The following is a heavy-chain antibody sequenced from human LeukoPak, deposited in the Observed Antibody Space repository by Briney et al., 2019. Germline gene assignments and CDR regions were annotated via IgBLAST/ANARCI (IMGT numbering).Heavy chain of an antibody. D-gene: IGHD4-11*01. Sequence: HAGGSLRLSCAASGFTFSSYEMNWVRQAPGKGLEWVSYISSSGSTIYYADSVKGRFTISRDNAKNSLYLQMNSLRAGDTAVYYCARDRITTSEIDYWGQGTLVTVSS. CDR1: GFTFSSYE. J-gene: IGHJ4*02. V-gene: IGHV3-48*03. CDR3: ARDRITTSEIDY. CDR2: ISSSGSTI.